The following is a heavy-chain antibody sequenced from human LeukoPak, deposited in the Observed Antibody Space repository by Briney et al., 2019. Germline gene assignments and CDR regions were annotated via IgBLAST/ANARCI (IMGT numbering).Heavy chain of an antibody. CDR3: ARRPGITIFGVVMDAFDI. J-gene: IGHJ3*02. CDR2: IYYSGST. V-gene: IGHV4-59*08. CDR1: GGSISSYY. Sequence: SETLSLTCTVSGGSISSYYWSWIRQPPGKGLEWIGYIYYSGSTNYNPSLKSRVTISVDTSKNQFSLKLSSVTAADTAVYYCARRPGITIFGVVMDAFDIWGQGTMVTVSS. D-gene: IGHD3-3*01.